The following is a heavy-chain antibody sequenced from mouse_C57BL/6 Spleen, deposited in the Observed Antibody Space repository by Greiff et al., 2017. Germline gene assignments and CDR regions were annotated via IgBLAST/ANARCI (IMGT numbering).Heavy chain of an antibody. Sequence: VQLKESGAELVKPGASVKLSCTASGFNIKDYYMHWVKQRTEQGLEWIGRIDPEDGETTYAPKFQGKATIKADTSSNTAYLQLSSLTSEDTAVYYCARGGYYGEGYFDVWGTGTTVTVSS. CDR3: ARGGYYGEGYFDV. CDR2: IDPEDGET. J-gene: IGHJ1*03. CDR1: GFNIKDYY. D-gene: IGHD2-3*01. V-gene: IGHV14-2*01.